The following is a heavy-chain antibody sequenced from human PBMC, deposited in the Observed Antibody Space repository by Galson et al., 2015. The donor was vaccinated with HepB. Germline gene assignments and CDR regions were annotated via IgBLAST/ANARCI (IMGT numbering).Heavy chain of an antibody. CDR1: GYTFTSYA. Sequence: SVKVSCKASGYTFTSYAMNWVRQAPGQGLEWMGGFDPEDGETIYAQKFQGRVTMTEDTSTDTAYMELSSLRSEDTAVYYCATDGGVVPAAIRPGYFQHWGQGTLVTVSS. CDR3: ATDGGVVPAAIRPGYFQH. J-gene: IGHJ1*01. D-gene: IGHD2-2*02. V-gene: IGHV1-24*01. CDR2: FDPEDGET.